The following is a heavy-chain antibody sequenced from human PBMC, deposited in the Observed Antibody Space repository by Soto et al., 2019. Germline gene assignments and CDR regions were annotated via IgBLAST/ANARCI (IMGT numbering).Heavy chain of an antibody. V-gene: IGHV3-30*18. CDR1: GFTFSSYG. D-gene: IGHD3-22*01. Sequence: QVQLVESGGGVVQPGMSLRLSCAASGFTFSSYGMHWVRQAPGKGLEWVAVISYDGSNKYYTDSVKGRFTISRDNSKNTLYLQMNSLGAEDTAVFDCAKTTDRSGYYSRFDYWGQGTLVTVYS. J-gene: IGHJ4*02. CDR3: AKTTDRSGYYSRFDY. CDR2: ISYDGSNK.